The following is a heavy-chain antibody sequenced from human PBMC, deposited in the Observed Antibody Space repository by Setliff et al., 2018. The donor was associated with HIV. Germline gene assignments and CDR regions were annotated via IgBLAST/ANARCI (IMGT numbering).Heavy chain of an antibody. J-gene: IGHJ3*02. Sequence: PSETLRLSCAASGFSFSSYALHWVRQAPGKGLEWIGSSYYDGRVDHNPSLKSRITISVDTSNNQFFLKLSSVTAADTAVYYCASQQDIPPAIVPFDIWGQGTMVTVSS. CDR3: ASQQDIPPAIVPFDI. CDR1: GFSFSSYA. CDR2: SYYDGRV. D-gene: IGHD2-2*01. V-gene: IGHV4-39*07.